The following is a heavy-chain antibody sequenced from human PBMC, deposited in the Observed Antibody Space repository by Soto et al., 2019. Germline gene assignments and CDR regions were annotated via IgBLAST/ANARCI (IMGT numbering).Heavy chain of an antibody. J-gene: IGHJ6*02. CDR1: GGTFSSYA. CDR3: ARLEGLQYLLMDV. Sequence: GASVKVSCKASGGTFSSYAVSWVRQAPGQGLEWMGGIIPIFGTANYAQKFQGRVTITADESTSTAYMELSSLRSEDTAVYYCARLEGLQYLLMDVWGQGTTVTVSS. CDR2: IIPIFGTA. V-gene: IGHV1-69*13. D-gene: IGHD4-4*01.